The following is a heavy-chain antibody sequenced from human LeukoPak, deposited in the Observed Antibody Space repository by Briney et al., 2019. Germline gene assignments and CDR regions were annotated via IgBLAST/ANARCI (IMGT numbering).Heavy chain of an antibody. V-gene: IGHV4-4*02. D-gene: IGHD6-13*01. CDR3: ASFPGIAAEKDI. Sequence: SETLSLTCSVSIGSISSSKWWSWVRQSPVKGLEWIGEIYLYGTTNYNPSFTSRVTMSVDRSKNQFSLKLSSVTAADTAVYYCASFPGIAAEKDIWGQGTMVTVSS. CDR1: IGSISSSKW. J-gene: IGHJ3*02. CDR2: IYLYGTT.